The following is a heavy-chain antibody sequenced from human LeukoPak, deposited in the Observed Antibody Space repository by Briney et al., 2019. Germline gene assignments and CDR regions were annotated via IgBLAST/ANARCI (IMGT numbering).Heavy chain of an antibody. J-gene: IGHJ4*02. D-gene: IGHD3-10*01. V-gene: IGHV1-18*04. CDR2: ISPYNGDT. CDR1: GYTFINYG. CDR3: ARIRVSGSGSYYGY. Sequence: GSVKVSCKASGYTFINYGISWVRQAPGQGLEWMGWISPYNGDTDYAQKVQGRVTMTTDTSTGTAYMELRSLTSDDTAVYYCARIRVSGSGSYYGYWGQGTLVTVSS.